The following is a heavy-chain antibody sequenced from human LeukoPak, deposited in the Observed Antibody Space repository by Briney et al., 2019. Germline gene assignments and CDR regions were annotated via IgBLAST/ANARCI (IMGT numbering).Heavy chain of an antibody. CDR1: GDSVSSNSAT. CDR2: TYYRAGWYD. Sequence: SQTLSLTCAISGDSVSSNSATWNWIRQSPSRHLEWLGRTYYRAGWYDDYAISVKSRVTINPDTSKNQFSLHLNSVIPEDTAVYYCARGITVAGSLTYYFDFWSQGTLVTVSS. V-gene: IGHV6-1*01. J-gene: IGHJ4*02. D-gene: IGHD6-19*01. CDR3: ARGITVAGSLTYYFDF.